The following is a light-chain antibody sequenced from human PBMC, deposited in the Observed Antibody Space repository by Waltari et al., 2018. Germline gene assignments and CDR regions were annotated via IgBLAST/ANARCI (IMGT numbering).Light chain of an antibody. CDR1: QGISSR. J-gene: IGKJ2*01. V-gene: IGKV1-12*01. CDR3: QQYWSTPQT. Sequence: VQMTQSPSSVSASVEDRVTFTCRASQGISSRLAWYQQKPGKAPKLLIYDASSLHSGVPSRFSGSGSGTEFTLTISSLQPEDVAVYYCQQYWSTPQTFGQGTRLDI. CDR2: DAS.